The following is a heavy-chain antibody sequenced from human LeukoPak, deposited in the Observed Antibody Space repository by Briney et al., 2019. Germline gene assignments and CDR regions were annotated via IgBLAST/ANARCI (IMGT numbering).Heavy chain of an antibody. CDR1: GGSFSGYY. CDR3: ARRYSSGWYHFDY. CDR2: INHSGST. Sequence: PSETPSLTCAVYGGSFSGYYWSWIRQPPGKGLEWIGEINHSGSTNYNPSLKSRVTISLDTSKNQFSLKLNSVTAADTAVYYCARRYSSGWYHFDYWGQGTLVTVSS. V-gene: IGHV4-34*01. D-gene: IGHD6-19*01. J-gene: IGHJ4*02.